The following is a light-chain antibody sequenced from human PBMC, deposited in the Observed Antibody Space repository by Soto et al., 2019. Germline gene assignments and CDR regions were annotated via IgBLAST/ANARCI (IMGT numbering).Light chain of an antibody. Sequence: QPVLTQPASVSGSLGQSITISCTGTTSDVGGYNFVSWYQHHPGKAPKIIIFEVSDRPSGVSNRFSGSKSGSTASLTISGLQSEDEADYYCSSYTSMTTLVFGTGTKVTVL. CDR1: TSDVGGYNF. V-gene: IGLV2-14*01. CDR2: EVS. J-gene: IGLJ1*01. CDR3: SSYTSMTTLV.